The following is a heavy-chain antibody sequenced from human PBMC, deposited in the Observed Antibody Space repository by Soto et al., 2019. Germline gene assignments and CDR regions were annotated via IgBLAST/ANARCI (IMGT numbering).Heavy chain of an antibody. CDR1: GGTFSSYA. J-gene: IGHJ6*02. Sequence: SVKVSCNASGGTFSSYAISWVRQAPGQGLEWMGGIIPIFGTANYAQKFQGRVTITADESTSTAYMELSSLRSEDTAVYYCARTWISDPNGMDVWGQGTTVTVSS. D-gene: IGHD5-12*01. CDR2: IIPIFGTA. V-gene: IGHV1-69*13. CDR3: ARTWISDPNGMDV.